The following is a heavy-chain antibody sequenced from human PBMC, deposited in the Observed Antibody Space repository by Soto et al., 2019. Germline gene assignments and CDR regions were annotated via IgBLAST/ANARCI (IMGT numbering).Heavy chain of an antibody. D-gene: IGHD3-10*01. CDR1: KFNISKSW. Sequence: HPGGSLRLSCVGSKFNISKSWMTWVRQAPGKGLEWVANIKEDGSQKNYIESAKGRFTIARDNAKNSLSLQMDSLIVEDKAVYYFVAVAIREGSQYTWFDSWGQGTLVTVSS. J-gene: IGHJ5*01. V-gene: IGHV3-7*02. CDR2: IKEDGSQK. CDR3: VAVAIREGSQYTWFDS.